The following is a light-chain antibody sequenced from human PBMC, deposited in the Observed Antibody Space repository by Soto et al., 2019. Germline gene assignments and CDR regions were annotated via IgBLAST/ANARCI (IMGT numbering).Light chain of an antibody. J-gene: IGKJ4*01. V-gene: IGKV3-20*01. CDR2: GAS. CDR3: QQYGSSPQVT. CDR1: QSVSSSY. Sequence: EIVLTQSPGTLSLSPGERATLSCRASQSVSSSYLAWYQQKPGQAPRLLIYGASSRATGIPVRFSGSGSGTDFTLTISRLEPEDFAVYYCQQYGSSPQVTFGGGTKVEIK.